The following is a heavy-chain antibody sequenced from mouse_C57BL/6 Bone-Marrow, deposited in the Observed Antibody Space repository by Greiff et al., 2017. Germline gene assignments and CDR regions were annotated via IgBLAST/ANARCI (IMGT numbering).Heavy chain of an antibody. Sequence: VQLQQSGTVLARPGASVKMSCKTSGYTFTSYWMHWVKQRPGQGLEWIGAIYPGNSDTSYNQKFKGKANLTAVTSASTAYMELSSLTDEDSAVYYCTRREDSHYYAMDYWGQGTSVTVSS. CDR1: GYTFTSYW. V-gene: IGHV1-5*01. CDR3: TRREDSHYYAMDY. CDR2: IYPGNSDT. J-gene: IGHJ4*01.